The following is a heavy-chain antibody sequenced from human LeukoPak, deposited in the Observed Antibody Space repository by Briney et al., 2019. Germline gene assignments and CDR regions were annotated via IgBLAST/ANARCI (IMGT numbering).Heavy chain of an antibody. V-gene: IGHV3-33*01. D-gene: IGHD1-26*01. CDR1: GFTFRSHG. CDR3: AGDRATSYFDY. Sequence: GASLRLSCAASGFTFRSHGMHWVRQAPGKGLEWVSFIWYDGSNKYYTDSVKGRFTISRDNSKNTLYLQMNSLRAEDTAVYYCAGDRATSYFDYWGQGALVTISS. J-gene: IGHJ4*02. CDR2: IWYDGSNK.